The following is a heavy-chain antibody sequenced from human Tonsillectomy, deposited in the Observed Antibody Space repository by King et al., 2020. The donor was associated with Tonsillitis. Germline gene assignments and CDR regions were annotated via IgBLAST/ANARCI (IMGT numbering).Heavy chain of an antibody. CDR3: ARDSGYGTVDC. J-gene: IGHJ4*02. D-gene: IGHD5-12*01. Sequence: VQLQESGPGLVKPSQTLSLTCSVSDGSISNGGYYWSWIRQHPGKGLEWIGYIYYTGGTSYNPSLKSRVTISVDTSNHQFSLNLSSVTAADTAVYYCARDSGYGTVDCWGQGTLVTISS. V-gene: IGHV4-31*03. CDR1: DGSISNGGYY. CDR2: IYYTGGT.